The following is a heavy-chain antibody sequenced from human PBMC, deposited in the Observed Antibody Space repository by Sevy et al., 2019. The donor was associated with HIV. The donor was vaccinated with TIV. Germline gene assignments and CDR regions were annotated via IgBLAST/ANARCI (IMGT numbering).Heavy chain of an antibody. CDR3: AREAGVGAYYYYYGVDV. V-gene: IGHV3-33*01. D-gene: IGHD1-26*01. Sequence: GGSLRLSCAASGFTFSSYGMHWVRQAPGKGLEWVAVIWYDGSNKYYADSVKGRFTISRDNSKNTLYLQMNSLRAEDTAVYYCAREAGVGAYYYYYGVDVWGQGTTVTVSS. CDR2: IWYDGSNK. CDR1: GFTFSSYG. J-gene: IGHJ6*02.